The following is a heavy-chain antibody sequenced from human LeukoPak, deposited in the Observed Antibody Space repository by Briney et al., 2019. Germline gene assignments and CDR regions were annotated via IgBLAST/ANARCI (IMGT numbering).Heavy chain of an antibody. CDR3: ARGVYIAAAQYGY. V-gene: IGHV4-59*01. D-gene: IGHD6-13*01. CDR2: IYYSGTT. CDR1: GGSISSYY. J-gene: IGHJ4*02. Sequence: SETLSLTCTVSGGSISSYYWSWIRQPPGKGLEWIGYIYYSGTTNYNPSLKSRVTISVDTSKNQFSLKLSSVTSADTAVYYCARGVYIAAAQYGYWGQGTLVTVSS.